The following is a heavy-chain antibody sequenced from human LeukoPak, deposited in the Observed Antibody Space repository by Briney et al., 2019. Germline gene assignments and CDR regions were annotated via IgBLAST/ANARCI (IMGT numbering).Heavy chain of an antibody. V-gene: IGHV4-59*12. CDR2: IYYSGST. D-gene: IGHD4-23*01. Sequence: SETLSLTCTVSGGSISSYYWSWIRQPPGKGLEWIGYIYYSGSTDYNPSLKSRVTISVDTSKNQFSLKLSSVTAADTAVYYCATVAAPDAFDIWGQGTMVTVSS. CDR3: ATVAAPDAFDI. J-gene: IGHJ3*02. CDR1: GGSISSYY.